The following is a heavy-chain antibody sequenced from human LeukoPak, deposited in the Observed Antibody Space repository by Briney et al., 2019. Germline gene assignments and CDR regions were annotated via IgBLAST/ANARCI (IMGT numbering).Heavy chain of an antibody. D-gene: IGHD5-18*01. CDR1: GGSISSGSYY. Sequence: ASQTLSLTCTVSGGSISSGSYYWSWIRQPAGKGLEWIGRIYTSGSTNYNPSLKSRVTISMDTSKNQFSLKLSAVTAADTAVYYCTREGYSSPDYWGQGTLVTVSS. CDR3: TREGYSSPDY. J-gene: IGHJ4*02. V-gene: IGHV4-61*02. CDR2: IYTSGST.